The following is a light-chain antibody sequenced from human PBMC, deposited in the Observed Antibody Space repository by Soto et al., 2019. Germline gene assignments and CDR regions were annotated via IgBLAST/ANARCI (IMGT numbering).Light chain of an antibody. V-gene: IGKV3-15*01. CDR1: QSVSNN. J-gene: IGKJ1*01. Sequence: ILMTQSPATLSVSPGERATLSCRASQSVSNNLAWYQQKPGQAPRLLIYDASTRATGIPAMFSGSGSGTELTLTISGLQSEDFAVYYCQQYNNWPPWTFGQGTKVEIK. CDR2: DAS. CDR3: QQYNNWPPWT.